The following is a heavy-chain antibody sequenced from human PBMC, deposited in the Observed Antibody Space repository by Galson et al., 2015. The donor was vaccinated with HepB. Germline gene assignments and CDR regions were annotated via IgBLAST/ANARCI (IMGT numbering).Heavy chain of an antibody. D-gene: IGHD3-16*01. CDR2: ISYDGSNK. J-gene: IGHJ6*02. CDR3: AKDPRLVVWGGVWYGMDV. V-gene: IGHV3-30*18. CDR1: GFTFSSYG. Sequence: SLRLSCAASGFTFSSYGMHWVRQAPGKGLEWVAVISYDGSNKYYADSVKGRFTISRDNSKNTLYLQMNSLRAEDTAVYYCAKDPRLVVWGGVWYGMDVWGQGTTVTVSS.